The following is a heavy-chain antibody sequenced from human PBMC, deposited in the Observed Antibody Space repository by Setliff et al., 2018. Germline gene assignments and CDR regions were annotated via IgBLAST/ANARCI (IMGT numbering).Heavy chain of an antibody. V-gene: IGHV4-30-4*08. J-gene: IGHJ4*02. Sequence: SETLFLTCTVSGGSISSGDYYWSWIRQPPGKGLEWIGYIYSSGSTYYNPSLKSRVSISVDTSRNQFSLKLSSVTAAGTAVYYCARESRYYYDNLGTLDYWGQGTLVTVSS. D-gene: IGHD3-22*01. CDR2: IYSSGST. CDR1: GGSISSGDYY. CDR3: ARESRYYYDNLGTLDY.